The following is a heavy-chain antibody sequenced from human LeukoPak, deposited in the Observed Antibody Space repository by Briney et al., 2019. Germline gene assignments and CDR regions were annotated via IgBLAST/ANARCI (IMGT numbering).Heavy chain of an antibody. CDR3: AKDRDSSGWYGDFDY. J-gene: IGHJ4*02. CDR1: GLTFNIYG. Sequence: GGSLRLSCAASGLTFNIYGMSWGRQAPGKGLEWVSTISGAGISTYYADSVKGRFTISRDNSKTALYLQMDSLRAEDTAVYYCAKDRDSSGWYGDFDYWGQGTLVTVSS. CDR2: ISGAGIST. V-gene: IGHV3-23*01. D-gene: IGHD6-19*01.